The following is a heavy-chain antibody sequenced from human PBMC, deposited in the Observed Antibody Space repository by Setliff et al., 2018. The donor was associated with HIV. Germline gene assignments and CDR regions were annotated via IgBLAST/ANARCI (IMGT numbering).Heavy chain of an antibody. CDR2: IHYTGNT. CDR3: AREGDGIDF. D-gene: IGHD2-21*02. J-gene: IGHJ4*02. Sequence: SETLSLTCTVSGGSITSTAYYWGWIRQPPGKGPEWIGTIHYTGNTYHNPSLKSRVTISVEASKNQISLKLTAVTAADSAVYYCAREGDGIDFWGQGTLVTVSS. V-gene: IGHV4-39*02. CDR1: GGSITSTAYY.